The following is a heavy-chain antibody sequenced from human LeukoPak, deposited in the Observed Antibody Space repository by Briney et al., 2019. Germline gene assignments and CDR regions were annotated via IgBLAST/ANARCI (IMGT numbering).Heavy chain of an antibody. CDR1: NGSFSYFY. CDR3: ARPRRYDFWSGFSD. V-gene: IGHV4-34*01. Sequence: SETLSLTCAVYNGSFSYFYWSWIRQAPGKGLEWIGEINHGGDTNYNPSPKTRVTISVDTSKNQFFLKVTSMTAADTAVYYCARPRRYDFWSGFSDWGHGTLVTVSS. CDR2: INHGGDT. J-gene: IGHJ4*01. D-gene: IGHD3-3*01.